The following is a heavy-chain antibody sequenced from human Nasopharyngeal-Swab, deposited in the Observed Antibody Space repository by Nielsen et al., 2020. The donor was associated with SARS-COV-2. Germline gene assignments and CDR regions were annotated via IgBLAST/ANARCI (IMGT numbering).Heavy chain of an antibody. CDR1: GYTFSSYW. CDR3: TRDIGGKYGY. J-gene: IGHJ4*02. Sequence: GGSLRLSCTASGYTFSSYWMHWVRQVPGKGRVWVSRINIGGSVTDYADSVKGRFTISRDNARNTLYLQMNSLRGEDTAVYYCTRDIGGKYGYWGQGTLVTVSS. V-gene: IGHV3-74*01. CDR2: INIGGSVT. D-gene: IGHD4-23*01.